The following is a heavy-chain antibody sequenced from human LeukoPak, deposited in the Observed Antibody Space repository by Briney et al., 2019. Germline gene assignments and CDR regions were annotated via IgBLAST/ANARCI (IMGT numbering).Heavy chain of an antibody. CDR1: GGSISSSSYY. Sequence: ASETLSLTCTVSGGSISSSSYYWGWIRQPPGKGLEWIGSIYYSGSTYYNPSLKSRVTISVDTSKNQFSLKLSSVTAADTAVYYCARVPSSWYHRAFYYYYMDVWGKGTTVTVSS. J-gene: IGHJ6*03. CDR3: ARVPSSWYHRAFYYYYMDV. D-gene: IGHD6-13*01. CDR2: IYYSGST. V-gene: IGHV4-39*07.